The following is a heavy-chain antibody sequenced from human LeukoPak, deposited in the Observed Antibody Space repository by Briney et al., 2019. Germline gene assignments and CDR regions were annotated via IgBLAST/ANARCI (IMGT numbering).Heavy chain of an antibody. CDR3: VKDPRDTYGTNWFVS. V-gene: IGHV3-23*01. CDR2: ISGTGGAT. J-gene: IGHJ5*01. CDR1: GFSFGNYA. Sequence: GGSLRLSCVASGFSFGNYAMSWVRQAPGKGLQWVSQISGTGGATWYAGFARDRFTISRDNSKKTLYLQMSGLGVEDTAMYYCVKDPRDTYGTNWFVSWGQGTLLVVSS. D-gene: IGHD2-21*01.